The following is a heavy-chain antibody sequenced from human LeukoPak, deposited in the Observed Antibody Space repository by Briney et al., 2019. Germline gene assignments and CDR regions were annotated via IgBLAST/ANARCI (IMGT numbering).Heavy chain of an antibody. CDR2: IYYSGST. V-gene: IGHV4-59*08. CDR1: GGSISSYY. CDR3: ARASRTGLGIGSLDY. J-gene: IGHJ4*02. Sequence: SETLSLTCTVSGGSISSYYWSWIRQPPGKGLEWIGYIYYSGSTNYNPSLKSRVTISVDTSKNQFSLKLSSVTAADTAVYYCARASRTGLGIGSLDYWGQGTLVTVSS. D-gene: IGHD7-27*01.